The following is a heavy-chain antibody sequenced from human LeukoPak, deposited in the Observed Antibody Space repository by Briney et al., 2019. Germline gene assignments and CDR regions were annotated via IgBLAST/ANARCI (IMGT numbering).Heavy chain of an antibody. CDR1: GGSFSGYY. J-gene: IGHJ4*02. CDR2: IDHSGST. Sequence: SETLSLTCAVYGGSFSGYYWTWIRQPPGKGLEWIGEIDHSGSTNYNPSLKSRVTISVDTSKNQFSLKLSSVTAADTAVHYCAYGDLFYFFDYWGQGTLVTVSS. V-gene: IGHV4-34*01. D-gene: IGHD4-17*01. CDR3: AYGDLFYFFDY.